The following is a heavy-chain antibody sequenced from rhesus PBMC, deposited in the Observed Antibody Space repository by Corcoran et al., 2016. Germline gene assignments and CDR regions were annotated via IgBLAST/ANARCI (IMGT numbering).Heavy chain of an antibody. CDR3: ARHSYYSGWFLDS. V-gene: IGHV4S11*01. CDR2: IYGTESAT. CDR1: GGSITDYY. D-gene: IGHD6-31*01. Sequence: QVQLQESGPGLVKPSETLSLTCSVSGGSITDYYWDWIRQPPGKGLEGIGNIYGTESATVYHPSLRSRVTLSVDTSKNHFSLKLNSVTAADTAVYFCARHSYYSGWFLDSWGQGVLVTVSS. J-gene: IGHJ1*01.